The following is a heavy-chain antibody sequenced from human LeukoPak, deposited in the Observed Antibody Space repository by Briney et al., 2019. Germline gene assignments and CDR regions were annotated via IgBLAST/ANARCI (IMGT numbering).Heavy chain of an antibody. J-gene: IGHJ4*02. CDR3: ARDLPAIGPVVDTAMGD. Sequence: GASVKVSCKASGYTFTSYAMHWVRQAPGQRLEWMGWINAGNGNTKYSQKFQGRVTMTRDTSISTAYMELSRLRSDDTAVYYCARDLPAIGPVVDTAMGDWGQGTLVTVSS. V-gene: IGHV1-3*01. CDR1: GYTFTSYA. D-gene: IGHD5-18*01. CDR2: INAGNGNT.